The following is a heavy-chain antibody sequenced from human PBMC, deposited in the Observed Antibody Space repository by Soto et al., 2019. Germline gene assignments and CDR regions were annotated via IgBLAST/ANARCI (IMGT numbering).Heavy chain of an antibody. Sequence: SETLSLTCSVSGDSISNSRFYWAWIRQPPGEGLEWIGSIYHTGNAYYNPSLKSRVTISVDTSKNQFSLNLTSVTAADTAVYYRARLGGYYQAFDQWGQGSLVTVSS. CDR3: ARLGGYYQAFDQ. D-gene: IGHD3-22*01. CDR1: GDSISNSRFY. V-gene: IGHV4-39*01. CDR2: IYHTGNA. J-gene: IGHJ4*02.